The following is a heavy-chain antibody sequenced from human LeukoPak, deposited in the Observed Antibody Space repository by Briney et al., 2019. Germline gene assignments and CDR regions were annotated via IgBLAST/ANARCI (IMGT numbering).Heavy chain of an antibody. V-gene: IGHV3-9*01. D-gene: IGHD6-13*01. Sequence: QPGGSLRLSCAASGFTFDDCAMNWVRQAPGKGLEWVSGISWNSGSMGYAVSVKGRFTISRDNAKNSLYLQMNSLRAEDTALYYCAKALRSWYGLGAFDIWGQGTMVTVSS. CDR3: AKALRSWYGLGAFDI. J-gene: IGHJ3*02. CDR1: GFTFDDCA. CDR2: ISWNSGSM.